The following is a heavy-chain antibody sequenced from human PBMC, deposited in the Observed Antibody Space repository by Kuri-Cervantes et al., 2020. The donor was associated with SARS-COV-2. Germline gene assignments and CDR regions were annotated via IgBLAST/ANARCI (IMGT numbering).Heavy chain of an antibody. J-gene: IGHJ4*02. CDR2: INPSGST. V-gene: IGHV4-34*01. CDR1: GGSFSGYY. Sequence: GSLRLSCAVYGGSFSGYYWSWIRQPPGKGLEWIGEINPSGSTNYSPSLKSRVTMSVDTSKNQFSLKLSSVTAADTAVYYCARRSAGCVLLCETGSGVNFDYWGQGTLVTVSS. CDR3: ARRSAGCVLLCETGSGVNFDY. D-gene: IGHD2-15*01.